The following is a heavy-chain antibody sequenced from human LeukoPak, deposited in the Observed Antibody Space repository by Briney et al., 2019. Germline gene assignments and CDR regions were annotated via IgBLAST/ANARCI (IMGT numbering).Heavy chain of an antibody. CDR1: GFTFSDYW. V-gene: IGHV3-7*01. J-gene: IGHJ4*02. CDR2: IKQDGSER. Sequence: GGSLRLSCADSGFTFSDYWMSWVRQAPGKGLEWVANIKQDGSERYYVDSLKGRFTISRDNAKKSLYLQMNSVRAEDTAVCYCASHSGQGFPFDYWGQGTLVTVSS. D-gene: IGHD6-19*01. CDR3: ASHSGQGFPFDY.